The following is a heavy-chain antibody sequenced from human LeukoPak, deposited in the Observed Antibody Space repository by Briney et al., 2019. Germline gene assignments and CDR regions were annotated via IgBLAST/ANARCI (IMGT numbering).Heavy chain of an antibody. CDR1: GYTFTCYY. CDR2: INPNSGGT. CDR3: ARRGTSGSDAFDI. V-gene: IGHV1-2*02. D-gene: IGHD1-26*01. Sequence: ASVKVSCKASGYTFTCYYMHWVRQAPGQGLEWMGWINPNSGGTNYAQKFQGRVTMTRDTSISTAYMELSRLRSDDTAVYYCARRGTSGSDAFDIWGQGTMVTVSS. J-gene: IGHJ3*02.